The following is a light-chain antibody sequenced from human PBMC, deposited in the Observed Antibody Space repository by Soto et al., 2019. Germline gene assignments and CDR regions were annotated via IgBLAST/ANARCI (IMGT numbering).Light chain of an antibody. Sequence: EIVLTQSPGTLSLSPGERATRSCRASHSVIRNYLVCYQQKPGQAPRLLIYGASGRATGIPDRFSGSGSGTDFTLTISRLEPEDFAVYYCQQYGSSPTTFGHGTTVDIK. V-gene: IGKV3-20*01. CDR2: GAS. CDR1: HSVIRNY. J-gene: IGKJ1*01. CDR3: QQYGSSPTT.